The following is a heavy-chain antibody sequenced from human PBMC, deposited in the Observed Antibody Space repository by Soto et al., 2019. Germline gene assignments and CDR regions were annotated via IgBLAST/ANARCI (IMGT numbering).Heavy chain of an antibody. J-gene: IGHJ4*02. D-gene: IGHD3-10*01. Sequence: QVQLVESGGGVVQPGRSLRLSCAASGFPFSSYGMHWVREAPGKGLGWVAVISYDGSNKYYADSVKGRFTISRDNSASTLYLQMNSLRPEDTAVYYCVGGQYDFDYRGQGTLVTVSP. CDR1: GFPFSSYG. V-gene: IGHV3-30*03. CDR3: VGGQYDFDY. CDR2: ISYDGSNK.